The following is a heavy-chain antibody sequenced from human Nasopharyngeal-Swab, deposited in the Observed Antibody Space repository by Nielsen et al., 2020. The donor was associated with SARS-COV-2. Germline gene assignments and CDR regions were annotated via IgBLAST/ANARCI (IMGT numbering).Heavy chain of an antibody. D-gene: IGHD4-17*01. J-gene: IGHJ5*02. CDR3: ARSFYGDYVGWFDP. CDR1: GFSLRTSGMC. Sequence: SGPTLVKPTQTLTLTCTFSGFSLRTSGMCVSWIRQPPGKALEWLARIDWDDDKYYSTSLKTRLTISKDTSKNQVVLTMTNMDPVDTATYYCARSFYGDYVGWFDPWGQGTLVTVSS. V-gene: IGHV2-70*11. CDR2: IDWDDDK.